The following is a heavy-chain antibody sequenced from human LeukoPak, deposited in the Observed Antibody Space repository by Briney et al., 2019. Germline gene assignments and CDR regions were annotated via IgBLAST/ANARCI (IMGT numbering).Heavy chain of an antibody. V-gene: IGHV3-23*01. D-gene: IGHD6-6*01. CDR3: AREYSSSSGSVSDY. CDR1: GFTFSSYA. J-gene: IGHJ4*02. Sequence: SGGSLRLSCAASGFTFSSYAMTWVRQAPGKGLEWVSSISGSGGNTYYADSVKGRFTISRDNSKNTLYLQMNSLRDEDTAVYYCAREYSSSSGSVSDYWGQGTLVTVSS. CDR2: ISGSGGNT.